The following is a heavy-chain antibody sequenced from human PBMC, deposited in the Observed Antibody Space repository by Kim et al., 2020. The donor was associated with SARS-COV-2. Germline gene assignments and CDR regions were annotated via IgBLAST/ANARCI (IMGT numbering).Heavy chain of an antibody. V-gene: IGHV5-10-1*01. D-gene: IGHD2-2*01. CDR2: IDPSDSYT. J-gene: IGHJ5*02. Sequence: GESLKISCKGSGYSFTSYWISWVRQMPGKGLEWMGRIDPSDSYTNYSPSFQGHVTISADKSISTAYLQWSSLKASDTAMYYCASGSTSLESWFDPWGQGTLVTVSS. CDR3: ASGSTSLESWFDP. CDR1: GYSFTSYW.